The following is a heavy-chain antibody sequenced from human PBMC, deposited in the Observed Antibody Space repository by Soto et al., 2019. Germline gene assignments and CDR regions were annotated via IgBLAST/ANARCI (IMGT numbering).Heavy chain of an antibody. CDR1: VFTFSSYS. J-gene: IGHJ4*02. CDR3: ARWNWNEQMYYFDY. Sequence: GRSLRLSCAASVFTFSSYSMNWVRQAPGKGLEWVSYISSRTSTIYYADSVKGRFTMSRDNAKNSLYLQMNSLRDEDTAVYYCARWNWNEQMYYFDYWGQGTLVTVSS. V-gene: IGHV3-48*02. CDR2: ISSRTSTI. D-gene: IGHD1-1*01.